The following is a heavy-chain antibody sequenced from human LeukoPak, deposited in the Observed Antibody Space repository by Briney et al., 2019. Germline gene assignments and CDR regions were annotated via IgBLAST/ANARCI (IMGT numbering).Heavy chain of an antibody. CDR1: GYTFTGYY. J-gene: IGHJ5*02. CDR3: ARDRQFRDDFWSGYYTENWFDP. Sequence: ASVKVSYKASGYTFTGYYMHWVRQAPGQGLEWMGWTNPNSGGTNYAQKFQGRVTMTRDTSISTAYMELSRLRSDDTAVYYCARDRQFRDDFWSGYYTENWFDPWGQGTLVTVSS. V-gene: IGHV1-2*02. D-gene: IGHD3-3*01. CDR2: TNPNSGGT.